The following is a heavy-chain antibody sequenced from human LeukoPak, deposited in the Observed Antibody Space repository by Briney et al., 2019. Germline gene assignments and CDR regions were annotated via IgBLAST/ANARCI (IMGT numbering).Heavy chain of an antibody. J-gene: IGHJ4*02. CDR3: AKGAVVIPAAGWHFDY. Sequence: PGGSLRLSCAASGFTFSNYNMNWVRQAPGKGLEWVSFISDSGTTLVYADSVKGRFTISRDNSKNTLYVQMNSLRAEDTAVYYCAKGAVVIPAAGWHFDYWGQGTLVTVSS. CDR1: GFTFSNYN. D-gene: IGHD2-2*01. V-gene: IGHV3-48*01. CDR2: ISDSGTTL.